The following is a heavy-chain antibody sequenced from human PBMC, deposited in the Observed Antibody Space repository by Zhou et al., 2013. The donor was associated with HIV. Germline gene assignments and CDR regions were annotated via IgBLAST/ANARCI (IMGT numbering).Heavy chain of an antibody. CDR1: GYTFTTYA. D-gene: IGHD2-8*02. Sequence: QVQLVQSGAEVKRPGASVKVSCKASGYTFTTYAMHWVRQAPGQRLEWMGWINAGNGNTKYSQKFQGRVTITRDTSASTAYMELSSLRSEDTAVYYCARDPAPTPRIRTAWSEYFQHWGQGTLVTVSS. CDR3: ARDPAPTPRIRTAWSEYFQH. CDR2: INAGNGNT. J-gene: IGHJ1*01. V-gene: IGHV1-3*01.